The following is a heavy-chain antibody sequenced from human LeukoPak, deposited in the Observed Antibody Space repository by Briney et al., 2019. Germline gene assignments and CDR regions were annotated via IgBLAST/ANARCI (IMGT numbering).Heavy chain of an antibody. CDR1: GYTFTSNY. V-gene: IGHV1-46*01. CDR2: IYPRDGST. J-gene: IGHJ4*02. Sequence: VASVKVSCKASGYTFTSNYIHWVRQAPGQGLERMGMIYPRDGSTSYAQKFQGRVTVTRDTSTSTVHMELSGLRSEDTAVYYCARDQEGFDYWGQGTLVTVSS. CDR3: ARDQEGFDY.